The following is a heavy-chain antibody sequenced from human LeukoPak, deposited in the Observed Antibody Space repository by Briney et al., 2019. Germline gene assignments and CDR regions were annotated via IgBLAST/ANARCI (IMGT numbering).Heavy chain of an antibody. CDR2: TNHSGST. CDR1: GGSFSGYY. Sequence: SETLSLTCAVYGGSFSGYYWSWIRQPPGKGLEWIGGTNHSGSTNYNPSLKSRVTISVDTSKNQFSLRLSSVTAADTAVYYCATHAQVHTAMASDDSFDPWGQGTLVTVSS. J-gene: IGHJ5*02. V-gene: IGHV4-34*01. D-gene: IGHD5-18*01. CDR3: ATHAQVHTAMASDDSFDP.